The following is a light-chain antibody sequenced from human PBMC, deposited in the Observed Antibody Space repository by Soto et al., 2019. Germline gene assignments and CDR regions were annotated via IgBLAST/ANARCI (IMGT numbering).Light chain of an antibody. V-gene: IGKV1-39*01. J-gene: IGKJ3*01. CDR1: QSVSTY. CDR2: AAS. Sequence: DIQMTQSPSSLSASVGDRVTIACRASQSVSTYVNCYQQKPGKAPQLLIYAASSLQTGVPSRFSGSGSGTDFTLTISNLQPVYSATFYCQQSYRTPHAFGPGTKVHI. CDR3: QQSYRTPHA.